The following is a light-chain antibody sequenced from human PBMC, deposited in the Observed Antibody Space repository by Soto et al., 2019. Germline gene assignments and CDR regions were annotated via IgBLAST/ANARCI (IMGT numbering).Light chain of an antibody. J-gene: IGLJ1*01. Sequence: QSALTQPASVSGSPGQSITISCTGTSSDVGGYNYVSWYQQHPGKAPKLMIYDVSNRPSGVSNRFSGSKSGNTASLTISGLKDGDEADYYCSSYTSSSTPYVIGAWTKVTVL. CDR1: SSDVGGYNY. CDR2: DVS. CDR3: SSYTSSSTPYV. V-gene: IGLV2-14*01.